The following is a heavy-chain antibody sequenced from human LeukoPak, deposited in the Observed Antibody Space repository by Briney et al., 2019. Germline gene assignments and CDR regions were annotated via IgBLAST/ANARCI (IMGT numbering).Heavy chain of an antibody. V-gene: IGHV5-51*01. Sequence: GESLKISCKGSGYSFSNYWVAWVRQMPGKGLEWMGIIYPGDSDTRYSPSLQAQVTISVDRSTSTAYLQWSSLKASDTAIYYCARMRSSTSPFDYWGQGTLVTVSS. CDR3: ARMRSSTSPFDY. J-gene: IGHJ4*02. CDR2: IYPGDSDT. D-gene: IGHD2-2*01. CDR1: GYSFSNYW.